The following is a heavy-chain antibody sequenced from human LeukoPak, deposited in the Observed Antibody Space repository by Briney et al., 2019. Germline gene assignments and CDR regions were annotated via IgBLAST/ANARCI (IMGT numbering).Heavy chain of an antibody. CDR1: GFTFSSYA. V-gene: IGHV3-23*01. CDR3: AKDHFERKYSSSWSDFDAFDI. J-gene: IGHJ3*02. Sequence: GGSLRLSCAASGFTFSSYAMSWVRQAPGKGLEWVSAISGSGGSTYYADSVKGRFTISRDNSKNTLYLQMNSLRAEDTAVYYCAKDHFERKYSSSWSDFDAFDIWGQGTMVTVSS. D-gene: IGHD6-13*01. CDR2: ISGSGGST.